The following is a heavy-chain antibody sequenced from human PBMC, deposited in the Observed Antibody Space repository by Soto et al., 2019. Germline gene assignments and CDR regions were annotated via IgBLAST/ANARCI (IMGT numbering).Heavy chain of an antibody. CDR3: ARGITGTTRSPYYFDY. CDR1: GYTFTSYG. CDR2: ISAYNGNT. Sequence: ASVKVSCKASGYTFTSYGISWVRQAPGQGLEWMGWISAYNGNTNYAQKLQGRVTMTTDTSTSTAYMELRSLRSDDTAVYYCARGITGTTRSPYYFDYWGQGTLVTVSS. D-gene: IGHD1-7*01. J-gene: IGHJ4*02. V-gene: IGHV1-18*01.